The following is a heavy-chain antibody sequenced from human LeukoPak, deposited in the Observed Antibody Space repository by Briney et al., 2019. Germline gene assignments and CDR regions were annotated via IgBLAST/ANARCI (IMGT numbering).Heavy chain of an antibody. Sequence: PSGTLSLTCTVSGGSIYSNSYYWAWIRQPPGKGLEWIGNIYYRGSTYYNPSLKSRVTISVDTSKSQFSLKLNSVTAADTAVYYCARRGGTWVNFDYWGQGTLVTVSS. V-gene: IGHV4-39*01. CDR1: GGSIYSNSYY. CDR2: IYYRGST. D-gene: IGHD6-25*01. J-gene: IGHJ4*02. CDR3: ARRGGTWVNFDY.